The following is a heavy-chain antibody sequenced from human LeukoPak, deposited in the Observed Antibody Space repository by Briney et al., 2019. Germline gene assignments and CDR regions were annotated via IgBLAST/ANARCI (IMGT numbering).Heavy chain of an antibody. V-gene: IGHV3-23*01. D-gene: IGHD3-3*01. CDR1: GFTFSSYV. J-gene: IGHJ4*02. CDR2: ISGSGGST. CDR3: AKFYYDFWGGYSDY. Sequence: GGSLRLSCAASGFTFSSYVMSWVRQAPGKGLEWVSAISGSGGSTYYADSVKGRFTISRDNSKNTLYLQMNSLRAEDTAVYYCAKFYYDFWGGYSDYCGQGTLVTVSS.